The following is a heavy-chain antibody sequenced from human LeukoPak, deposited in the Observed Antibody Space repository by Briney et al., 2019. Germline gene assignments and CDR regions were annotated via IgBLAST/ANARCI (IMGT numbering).Heavy chain of an antibody. CDR3: AKRDNNDYFRGTAYFDY. J-gene: IGHJ4*02. CDR2: INSDGSFT. V-gene: IGHV3-74*01. D-gene: IGHD3-16*01. Sequence: AGGSLRLSCAASGFTFSSYGMHWVRQAPGKGLVWDSRINSDGSFTSYADSVKGRFTISRDNAKNTLYLQMNSLIAEDTAVYYCAKRDNNDYFRGTAYFDYWGLGTLVTVSS. CDR1: GFTFSSYG.